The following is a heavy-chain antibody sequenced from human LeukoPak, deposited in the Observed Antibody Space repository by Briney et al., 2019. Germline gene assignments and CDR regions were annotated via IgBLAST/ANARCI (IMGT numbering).Heavy chain of an antibody. J-gene: IGHJ5*02. Sequence: ASVKVSCKASGYTFTSYAMHWVRQAPGQGLEWMGGIIPIFGTANYAQKFQGRVTITADESTSTAYMELSSLRSEDTAVYYCARDLIGYCSSTSCSYWFDPWGQGTLVTVSS. D-gene: IGHD2-2*01. V-gene: IGHV1-69*13. CDR1: GYTFTSYA. CDR3: ARDLIGYCSSTSCSYWFDP. CDR2: IIPIFGTA.